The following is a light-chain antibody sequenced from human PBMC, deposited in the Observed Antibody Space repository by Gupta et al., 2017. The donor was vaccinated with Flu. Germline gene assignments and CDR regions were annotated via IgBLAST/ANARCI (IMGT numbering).Light chain of an antibody. V-gene: IGLV2-11*01. CDR2: DVT. J-gene: IGLJ1*01. CDR1: SNDVGGSNR. Sequence: QSAPTQPRSVSGSPGQSVTISCTGSSNDVGGSNRVSWYQQRHGKAPKLLLYDVTERPSGVPDRFSGSKSGNTASLTISGLQADDEADYYCSSYAGRVTWVFGTGTTVTVL. CDR3: SSYAGRVTWV.